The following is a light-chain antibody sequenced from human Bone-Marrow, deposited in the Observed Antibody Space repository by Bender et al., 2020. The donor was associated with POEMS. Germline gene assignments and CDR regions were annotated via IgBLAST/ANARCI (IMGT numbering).Light chain of an antibody. V-gene: IGLV1-44*01. Sequence: QSVLTQPPSASGTPGQRVTISCSGGSSNIGAHAVNWYQHLPGTAPKLLIYSSHRRPSEVPDRFSGSRSGPSASLAISGLQSEVDADYSCAVWDDSLNGWVFGGGTKLTVL. J-gene: IGLJ3*02. CDR3: AVWDDSLNGWV. CDR2: SSH. CDR1: SSNIGAHA.